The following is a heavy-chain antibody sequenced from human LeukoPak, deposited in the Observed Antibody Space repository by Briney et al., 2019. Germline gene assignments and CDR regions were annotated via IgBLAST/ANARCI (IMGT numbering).Heavy chain of an antibody. CDR3: ARGHEYDYYFDY. CDR1: GFSIGDYY. J-gene: IGHJ4*02. Sequence: GGSLRLSCAASGFSIGDYYMSWIRQAPGKGLEWVSYISSSGNIIYYTDSVKGRFTISRDNAKNSVYLQMNSLRAEDMAVYYCARGHEYDYYFDYWGQGTLATVSS. D-gene: IGHD2/OR15-2a*01. V-gene: IGHV3-11*01. CDR2: ISSSGNII.